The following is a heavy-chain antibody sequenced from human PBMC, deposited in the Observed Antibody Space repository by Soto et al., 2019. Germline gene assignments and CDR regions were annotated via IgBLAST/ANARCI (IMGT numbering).Heavy chain of an antibody. J-gene: IGHJ4*02. V-gene: IGHV4-31*03. D-gene: IGHD5-18*01. CDR3: ARDRGYSYGLEYYFDY. Sequence: PSETLSLTCTVSGGSISSGGYYWSWIRQHPGKGLEWIGYIYYSGSTYYNPSLKSRVTISVDTSKNQFSLKLSSVTAADTAVYYCARDRGYSYGLEYYFDYWGQGTLVTVSS. CDR2: IYYSGST. CDR1: GGSISSGGYY.